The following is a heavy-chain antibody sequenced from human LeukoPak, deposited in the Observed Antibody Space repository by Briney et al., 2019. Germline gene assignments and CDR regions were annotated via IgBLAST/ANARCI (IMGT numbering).Heavy chain of an antibody. D-gene: IGHD3-16*01. Sequence: TSETLSLTCTVSGGSISSSTYYWGWIRRPPGKGLEWIGSIYYSGSTYYNPSLKSRVTESVDTSKNQFSLNLSSVTAADTAVYYCVRGSTLRHYQYWGQGTLVTVSS. CDR3: VRGSTLRHYQY. CDR1: GGSISSSTYY. CDR2: IYYSGST. J-gene: IGHJ4*02. V-gene: IGHV4-39*01.